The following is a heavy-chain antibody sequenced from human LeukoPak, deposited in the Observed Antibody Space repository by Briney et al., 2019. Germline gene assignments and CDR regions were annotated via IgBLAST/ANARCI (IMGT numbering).Heavy chain of an antibody. CDR2: INHSGST. D-gene: IGHD1-26*01. V-gene: IGHV4-34*01. CDR3: ARDHSSASYTYYYYYMDV. CDR1: GGSFSGYY. Sequence: SETLSLTCAVCGGSFSGYYWSWIRQPPGKWLERIGEINHSGSTNYNPSLKSRVTISVDTSKNQFSLKLTSATAADTAVYYCARDHSSASYTYYYYYMDVWGKGTTVTVSS. J-gene: IGHJ6*03.